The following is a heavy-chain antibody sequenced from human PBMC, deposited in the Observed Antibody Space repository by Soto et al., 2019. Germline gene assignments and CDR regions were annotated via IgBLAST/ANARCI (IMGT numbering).Heavy chain of an antibody. CDR3: ARHYRDYFDY. Sequence: SETLSLTCTVSGGSISSYYWSWIRQPPGKGLEWIGYIYYSGSTNYNPSLKSRVTISVDTSKNQFSLKLSSVTAADTAVYYCARHYRDYFDYWGQGTLVTVSS. V-gene: IGHV4-59*08. D-gene: IGHD3-16*02. J-gene: IGHJ4*02. CDR1: GGSISSYY. CDR2: IYYSGST.